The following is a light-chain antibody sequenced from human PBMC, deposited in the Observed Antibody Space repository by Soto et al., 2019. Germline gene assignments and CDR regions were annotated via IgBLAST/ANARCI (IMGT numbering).Light chain of an antibody. CDR2: EVS. Sequence: QTALTQPASVSGSPGQSITISCTGTSSDVGSYNLVSWYQQHPGKAPKLMIYEVSKRPSGVSSRFSGSKSGNTASLTISGLQAEDEADYYCSSYAGSSSYVFATGTKLTVL. J-gene: IGLJ1*01. CDR3: SSYAGSSSYV. CDR1: SSDVGSYNL. V-gene: IGLV2-23*02.